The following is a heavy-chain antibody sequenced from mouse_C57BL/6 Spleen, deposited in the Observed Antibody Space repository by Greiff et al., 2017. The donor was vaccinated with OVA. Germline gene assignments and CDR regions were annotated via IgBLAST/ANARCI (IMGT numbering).Heavy chain of an antibody. CDR2: IWSGGSP. CDR3: ARNRGYDGSFAY. D-gene: IGHD2-3*01. J-gene: IGHJ3*01. Sequence: VQVVESGPGLVQPSQSLSITCTVSGFSLTSYGVHWVRQSPGKGLEWLGVIWSGGSPDSNAAFISRLSISKDNSKSQVFFKRHSLQADDTAIDYCARNRGYDGSFAYWGQGTLVTVSA. V-gene: IGHV2-2*01. CDR1: GFSLTSYG.